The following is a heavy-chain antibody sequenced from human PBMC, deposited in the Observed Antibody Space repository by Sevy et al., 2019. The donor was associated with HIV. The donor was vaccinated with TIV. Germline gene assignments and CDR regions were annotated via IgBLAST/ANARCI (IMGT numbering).Heavy chain of an antibody. V-gene: IGHV3-23*01. Sequence: GGSLRLSCVASGFTFSNYAMSWVRQAPGKGLELVSTFSFGCGKINYADSVKGRFTISRDNSKNTLYLQMNSLRAEDTALYYCAREGCSKPHDYWGQGTLVTVSS. J-gene: IGHJ4*02. CDR1: GFTFSNYA. D-gene: IGHD2-2*01. CDR3: AREGCSKPHDY. CDR2: FSFGCGKI.